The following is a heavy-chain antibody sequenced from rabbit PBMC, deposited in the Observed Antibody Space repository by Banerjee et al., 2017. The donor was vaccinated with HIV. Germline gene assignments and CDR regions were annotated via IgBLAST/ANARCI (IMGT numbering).Heavy chain of an antibody. Sequence: QEQLVESGGGLVKPGASLTLTCKTSGFSFSSGLPMCWVRQAPGKGLEWIASIDTGDGRTYYASWVNGRFTISLDNAQNTVFLQMTSLTVADTATCFCARITDNGYSGAAPFNLWGPGTLVTVS. CDR2: IDTGDGRT. V-gene: IGHV1S47*01. CDR1: GFSFSSGLP. CDR3: ARITDNGYSGAAPFNL. D-gene: IGHD7-1*01. J-gene: IGHJ4*01.